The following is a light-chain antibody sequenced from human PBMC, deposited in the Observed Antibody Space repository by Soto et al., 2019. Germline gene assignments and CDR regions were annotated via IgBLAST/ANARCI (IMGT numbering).Light chain of an antibody. CDR2: DAS. CDR3: QQYNNWPLT. V-gene: IGKV3-15*01. CDR1: QSVRSD. Sequence: ERVMTQSPATLSVSPGERATLCCRASQSVRSDLAWYQQKPGQAPRLLISDASTRATGIPARFTGSGSGTQFTLTVSSLQSEDFAVYYCQQYNNWPLTFGGGTKVDIK. J-gene: IGKJ4*01.